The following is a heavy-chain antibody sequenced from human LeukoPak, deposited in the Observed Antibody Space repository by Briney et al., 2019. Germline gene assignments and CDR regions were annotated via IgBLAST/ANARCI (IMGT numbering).Heavy chain of an antibody. V-gene: IGHV1-69*05. CDR3: AREVYYDSSVHYSAGDAFDI. CDR2: IIPIFGTA. Sequence: ASVKVSCKASGGTFSSCAISWVRQAPGQGLEWMGGIIPIFGTANYAQKFQGRVTITTDESTSTAYMELSSLRSEDTAVYYCAREVYYDSSVHYSAGDAFDIWGQGTMVTVSS. D-gene: IGHD3-22*01. CDR1: GGTFSSCA. J-gene: IGHJ3*02.